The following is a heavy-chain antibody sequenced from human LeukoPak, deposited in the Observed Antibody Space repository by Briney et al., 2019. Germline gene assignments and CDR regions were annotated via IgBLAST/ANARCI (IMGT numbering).Heavy chain of an antibody. D-gene: IGHD3-22*01. CDR2: ISAYNGNT. V-gene: IGHV1-18*01. CDR1: GYTFTSYG. J-gene: IGHJ5*02. Sequence: ASVKVSCKASGYTFTSYGISWVRQAPGQGLEWMGWISAYNGNTNYAQKLQGRVTMTTDTSTSTAYMELRSLRSDDTAVYYCARDGDYYDSSGLDWFDPWGQGTLVTVSS. CDR3: ARDGDYYDSSGLDWFDP.